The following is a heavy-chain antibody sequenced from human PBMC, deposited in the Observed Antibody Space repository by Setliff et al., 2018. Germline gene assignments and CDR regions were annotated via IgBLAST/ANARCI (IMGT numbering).Heavy chain of an antibody. CDR2: INHSGST. V-gene: IGHV4-34*01. D-gene: IGHD3-3*01. CDR3: ARRSNLGATIFSGAFDI. CDR1: GGSFSGYY. J-gene: IGHJ3*02. Sequence: PSETLSLTCAVYGGSFSGYYWSWIRQPPGKGLEWIGEINHSGSTNDNPSLKSRVTISVDTSKNQFSLKPSSVTAADTAVYYCARRSNLGATIFSGAFDIWGQGTMVTVSS.